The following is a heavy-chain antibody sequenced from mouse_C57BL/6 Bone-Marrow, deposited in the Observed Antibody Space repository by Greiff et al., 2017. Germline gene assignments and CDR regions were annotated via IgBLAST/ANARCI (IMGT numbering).Heavy chain of an antibody. D-gene: IGHD1-1*01. J-gene: IGHJ1*03. V-gene: IGHV1-69*01. CDR2: IDPSDSYT. CDR1: GYTFTSYW. Sequence: QVQLQQPGAELVMPGASVKLSCKASGYTFTSYWMHWVKQRPGQGLEWIGEIDPSDSYTNYNHKFKGKSTLTVDKSSRPAYMQLSSLTSEDSAVYYCATEFYYYGSSYWYFDVWGTGTTVTVSS. CDR3: ATEFYYYGSSYWYFDV.